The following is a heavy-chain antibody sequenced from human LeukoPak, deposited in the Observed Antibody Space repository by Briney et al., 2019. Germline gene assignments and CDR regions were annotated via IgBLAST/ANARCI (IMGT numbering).Heavy chain of an antibody. Sequence: SGTLSLTCAVSGGSISSSNWWSWVRQPPGKGLEWIGEIYHSGSTNYNPSLKSRVTISVDKSKNQFSLKLSSVTAADTAVYYCARDRSYGSGLPHYFDYWGQGTLVTVSS. V-gene: IGHV4-4*02. CDR3: ARDRSYGSGLPHYFDY. D-gene: IGHD3-10*01. CDR2: IYHSGST. CDR1: GGSISSSNW. J-gene: IGHJ4*02.